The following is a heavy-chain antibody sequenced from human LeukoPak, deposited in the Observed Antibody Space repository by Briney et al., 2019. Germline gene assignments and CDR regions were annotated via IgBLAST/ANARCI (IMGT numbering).Heavy chain of an antibody. J-gene: IGHJ4*02. CDR1: GFSFSSYA. Sequence: GGSLRLSCAASGFSFSSYAVSWVRQAPGRGLEWVSGISDGGSRTYYADSVKGRFTISRDDSKNTLYLQMNSLRAEDTAVYYCARGSYGAYNYCDYWGQGTLVTVSS. V-gene: IGHV3-23*01. CDR2: ISDGGSRT. D-gene: IGHD4/OR15-4a*01. CDR3: ARGSYGAYNYCDY.